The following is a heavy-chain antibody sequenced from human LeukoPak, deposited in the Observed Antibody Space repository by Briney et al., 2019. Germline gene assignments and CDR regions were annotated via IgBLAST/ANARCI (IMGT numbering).Heavy chain of an antibody. CDR1: GFTFSNYA. CDR3: AKDRVYYFDSSGYSCDY. Sequence: PGGSLRLSCAASGFTFSNYAMSWVRQAPGKGLEWVSGISGGGGTTYYADSVKGRFTIFRENSKNTLYLQMHSLRAEDTAVYYCAKDRVYYFDSSGYSCDYWGQGSLVTVSS. J-gene: IGHJ4*02. D-gene: IGHD3-22*01. V-gene: IGHV3-23*01. CDR2: ISGGGGTT.